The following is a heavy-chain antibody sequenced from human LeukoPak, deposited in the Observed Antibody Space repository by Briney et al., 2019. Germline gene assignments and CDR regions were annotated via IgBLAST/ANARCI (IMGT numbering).Heavy chain of an antibody. Sequence: PGGSLRLSCAASGFTFSDFYISWVRESPGKGLEWVASINQDGTGKYYVASVKGAFTLSRDNAKKSVWLQMTSLRADDTAVYYCARSLWPEDYWGQGTLVTVSS. CDR1: GFTFSDFY. V-gene: IGHV3-7*01. J-gene: IGHJ4*02. CDR3: ARSLWPEDY. D-gene: IGHD3-16*01. CDR2: INQDGTGK.